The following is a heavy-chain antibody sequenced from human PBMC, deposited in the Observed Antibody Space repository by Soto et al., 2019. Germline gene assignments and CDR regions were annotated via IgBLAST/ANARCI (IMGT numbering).Heavy chain of an antibody. Sequence: PSETLSLTCTVSGGSISSYYWSWIRQPPGKGLEWIGYIYYSGSTNYNPTLKSRVTISVDTSKNQFSLKLSSVTAADTAVYYCASVGDFWSGYYTPYYYGMDVWGQGTTVTVSS. V-gene: IGHV4-59*01. CDR1: GGSISSYY. CDR2: IYYSGST. CDR3: ASVGDFWSGYYTPYYYGMDV. D-gene: IGHD3-3*01. J-gene: IGHJ6*02.